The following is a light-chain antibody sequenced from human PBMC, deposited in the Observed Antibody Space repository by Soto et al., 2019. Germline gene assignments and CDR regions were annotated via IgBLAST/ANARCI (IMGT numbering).Light chain of an antibody. V-gene: IGLV2-14*01. CDR3: SSYASGSILV. CDR2: EVS. Sequence: QSALTQPASVSGSPGQSITISCTGTSSDIGGYNFVSWYQQHPGKAPKLIIYEVSNRPSGVSNRFSGSKSGNTASLTISGLQAEDDADYYCSSYASGSILVFGGGTKVTVL. CDR1: SSDIGGYNF. J-gene: IGLJ2*01.